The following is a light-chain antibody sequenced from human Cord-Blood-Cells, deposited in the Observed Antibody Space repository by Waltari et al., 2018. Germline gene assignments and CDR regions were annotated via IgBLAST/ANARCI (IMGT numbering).Light chain of an antibody. CDR2: YVS. CDR1: XSDAGGYSY. Sequence: QSALTQTRSVPGSPGXSXXXXXTGTXSDAGGYSYVSCYQQHPGKAPKLMIYYVSKRPSGVPDRFSGSKSGNTASLTISGLQAEDEADYYCCSYAGSYTYVVFGGGTKLTVL. J-gene: IGLJ2*01. V-gene: IGLV2-11*01. CDR3: CSYAGSYTYVV.